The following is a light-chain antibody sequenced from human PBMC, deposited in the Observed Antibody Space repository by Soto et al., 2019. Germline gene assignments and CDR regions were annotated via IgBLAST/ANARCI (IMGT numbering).Light chain of an antibody. CDR1: KSDIGVYDF. CDR3: SSFTSSSTGV. V-gene: IGLV2-8*01. J-gene: IGLJ3*02. CDR2: EVV. Sequence: QSALTQPPSASGSPGQSVTISCTGTKSDIGVYDFVSWYQHHPGKAPRLIIYEVVQRPSGVPDRFSGSKSGNTASLTVSGLQAEDEAYYYCSSFTSSSTGVFGGGTKVTVL.